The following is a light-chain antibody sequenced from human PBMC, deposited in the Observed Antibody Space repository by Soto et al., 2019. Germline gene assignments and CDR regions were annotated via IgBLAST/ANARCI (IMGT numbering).Light chain of an antibody. V-gene: IGLV2-14*01. CDR3: SSYTTNTTPYV. CDR2: DVT. CDR1: NSDVGGYNS. Sequence: QSVLAQPASMSESPGQSITISCTGTNSDVGGYNSVSRYQQHPGKAPKLMIYDVTNRPSGVSSRFSGSKSGNTASLTISGLQAEDEADYYCSSYTTNTTPYVFGTGTKVTVL. J-gene: IGLJ1*01.